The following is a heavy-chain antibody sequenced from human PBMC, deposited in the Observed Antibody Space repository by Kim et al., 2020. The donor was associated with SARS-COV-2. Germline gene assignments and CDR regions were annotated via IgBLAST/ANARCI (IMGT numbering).Heavy chain of an antibody. D-gene: IGHD3-16*01. CDR2: IKHNGGDK. Sequence: GGSLRLSCAASGFTFSYYWMSWVRQAPGKGLEWVANIKHNGGDKYYVDSVKGRFTISRDNAKNSLYLQMNSLRAEDTAVYYCARDSGGGTFDYWGQGTLVTVSS. J-gene: IGHJ4*02. V-gene: IGHV3-7*01. CDR1: GFTFSYYW. CDR3: ARDSGGGTFDY.